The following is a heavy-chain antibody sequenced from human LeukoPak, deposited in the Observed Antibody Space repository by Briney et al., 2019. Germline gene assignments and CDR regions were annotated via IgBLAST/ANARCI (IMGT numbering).Heavy chain of an antibody. CDR3: AREEGNQKGLVN. D-gene: IGHD4-23*01. CDR2: ISAYNGNT. Sequence: ASVKVSCKASGYTFTGYYMHWVRQAPGQGLEWMGWISAYNGNTNYAQKLQGRVTMTTDTSTSTAYMELRSLRSDDTAVYYCAREEGNQKGLVNWGQGTLVTVSS. CDR1: GYTFTGYY. V-gene: IGHV1-18*04. J-gene: IGHJ4*02.